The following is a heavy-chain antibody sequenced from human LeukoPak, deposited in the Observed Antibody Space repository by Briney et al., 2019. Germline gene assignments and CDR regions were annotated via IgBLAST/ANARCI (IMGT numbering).Heavy chain of an antibody. J-gene: IGHJ4*02. D-gene: IGHD1-7*01. V-gene: IGHV3-21*01. CDR2: ISSSSSYI. CDR3: ARRKTGTTDRSHRHFDY. Sequence: GGSLRLSCVASGFTFSSYTMNWVRQAPGKGLEWVSSISSSSSYIYYADSLKGRFTISRDNAKNSVYLQMNSLRAEDTAVYYCARRKTGTTDRSHRHFDYWGQGTLVTVSS. CDR1: GFTFSSYT.